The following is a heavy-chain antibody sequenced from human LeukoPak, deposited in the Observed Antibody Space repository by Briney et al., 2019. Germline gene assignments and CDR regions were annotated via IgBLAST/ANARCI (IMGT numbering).Heavy chain of an antibody. D-gene: IGHD2-21*01. CDR1: GFTVGTNS. Sequence: GGSLRLSCAASGFTVGTNSMSWVRQSPGKGLEWVSVVYSGGSTYYADSVNGRFTISRDNSRNTLFLQMNSLRAEDTALYYCASAREYCGSAECYEYFQHWGQGTLVTVSS. CDR2: VYSGGST. J-gene: IGHJ1*01. V-gene: IGHV3-53*01. CDR3: ASAREYCGSAECYEYFQH.